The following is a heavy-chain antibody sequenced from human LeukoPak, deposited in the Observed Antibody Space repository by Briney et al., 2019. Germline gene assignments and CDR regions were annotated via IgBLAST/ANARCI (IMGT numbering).Heavy chain of an antibody. D-gene: IGHD2-2*01. V-gene: IGHV3-23*01. Sequence: GGSLRLSCAASGFTFNSFAMAWVRQAPGKGLECVSAISDNGDRTFYGDSVKGRFTISRDNSKNTLYLQMNSLRAEDTAVYYCAKEVVPAAMGGWFDPWGQGTLVTVSS. J-gene: IGHJ5*02. CDR2: ISDNGDRT. CDR3: AKEVVPAAMGGWFDP. CDR1: GFTFNSFA.